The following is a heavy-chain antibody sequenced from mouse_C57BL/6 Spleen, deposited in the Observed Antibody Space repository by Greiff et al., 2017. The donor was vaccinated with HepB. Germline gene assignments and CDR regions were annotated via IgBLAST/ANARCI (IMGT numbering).Heavy chain of an antibody. Sequence: EVQLQQSGPELVKPGASVKIPCKASGYTFTDYNMDWVKQSHGKSLEWIGDINPNNGGTIYNQKFKGKATLTVDKSSSTAYMELRSLTSEDTAVYYCARGDYDYDVGYAMDYWGQGTSVTVSS. J-gene: IGHJ4*01. CDR3: ARGDYDYDVGYAMDY. CDR1: GYTFTDYN. V-gene: IGHV1-18*01. D-gene: IGHD2-4*01. CDR2: INPNNGGT.